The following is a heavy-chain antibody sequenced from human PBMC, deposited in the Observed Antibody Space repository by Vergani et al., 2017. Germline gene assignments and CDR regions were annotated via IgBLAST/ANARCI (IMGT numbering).Heavy chain of an antibody. V-gene: IGHV4-39*07. CDR3: ARVVLWHRLFDP. Sequence: QLQLQESGPGLVKPSETLSLTCTVSGGSISSSSYYWGWIRQPPGKGLEWSGSIYYSGSTYYNPSLKSRVTISVDTSKNQFSLKLSSVTAADTAVYYCARVVLWHRLFDPWGQGTLVTVSS. D-gene: IGHD2/OR15-2a*01. CDR1: GGSISSSSYY. J-gene: IGHJ5*02. CDR2: IYYSGST.